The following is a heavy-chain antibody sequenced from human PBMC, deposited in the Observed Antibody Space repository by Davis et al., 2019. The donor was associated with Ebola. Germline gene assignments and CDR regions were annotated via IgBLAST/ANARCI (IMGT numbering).Heavy chain of an antibody. Sequence: GESLKISCAASGFTFSSYSMNWVRQAPGKGLEWVSSISSSSSYIYYADSVKGRFTISRDNAKNSLYLQMNSLRAEDTAVYYCARDLKNYDFWSGYALDYYYGMDVWGQGTTVTVSS. J-gene: IGHJ6*02. D-gene: IGHD3-3*01. V-gene: IGHV3-21*01. CDR1: GFTFSSYS. CDR2: ISSSSSYI. CDR3: ARDLKNYDFWSGYALDYYYGMDV.